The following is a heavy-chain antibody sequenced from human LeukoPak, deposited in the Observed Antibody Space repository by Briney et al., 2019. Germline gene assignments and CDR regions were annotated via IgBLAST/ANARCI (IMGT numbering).Heavy chain of an antibody. Sequence: GGSLRLSCAASGFTFSSYSMNWVRQAPGKGLEWVSSISSSSSYIYYADSVKGRFTISRDNSKNSLCLQMNSLRAEDTAVYYCARRPTSSGYFGYFDYWGQGTLVTVSS. CDR3: ARRPTSSGYFGYFDY. CDR1: GFTFSSYS. V-gene: IGHV3-21*01. J-gene: IGHJ4*02. CDR2: ISSSSSYI. D-gene: IGHD3-22*01.